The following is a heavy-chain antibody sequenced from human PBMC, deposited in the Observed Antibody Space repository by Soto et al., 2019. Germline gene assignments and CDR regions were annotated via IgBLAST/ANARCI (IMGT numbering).Heavy chain of an antibody. D-gene: IGHD1-26*01. CDR3: AKERLGRGFDY. CDR2: IVGSGVNT. Sequence: EVQLLESGGGLVQPGGSLRFSCATSGFAFSNYAMGWVRQAPGKGLEWVSTIVGSGVNTYYADSVMGRFTISRDNSRNTLDLQMNTLRVEDTAVYYCAKERLGRGFDYWGQGTLVTVSS. V-gene: IGHV3-23*01. J-gene: IGHJ4*02. CDR1: GFAFSNYA.